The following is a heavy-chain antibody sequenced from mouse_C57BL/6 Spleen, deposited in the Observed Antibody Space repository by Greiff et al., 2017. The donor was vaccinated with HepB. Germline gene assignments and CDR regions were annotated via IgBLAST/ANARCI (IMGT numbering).Heavy chain of an antibody. CDR2: ISGGGGNT. V-gene: IGHV5-9*01. CDR1: GFTFSSYT. CDR3: ARHDYYGSSIGSGYYFDY. D-gene: IGHD1-1*01. Sequence: EVHLVESGGGLVKPGGSLKLSCAASGFTFSSYTMSWVRQTPEKRLEWVATISGGGGNTYYPDSVKGRFTISRDNAKNTLYLQMSSLRSEDTALYYCARHDYYGSSIGSGYYFDYWGQSTTLTVSS. J-gene: IGHJ2*01.